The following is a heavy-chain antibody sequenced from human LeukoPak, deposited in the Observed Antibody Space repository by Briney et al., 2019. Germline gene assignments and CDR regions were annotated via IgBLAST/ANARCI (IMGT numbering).Heavy chain of an antibody. V-gene: IGHV3-30*18. J-gene: IGHJ4*02. CDR2: ISSDGSNK. Sequence: PGGSLRLSCAVSGFIFSNYDMHWVRQAPGKGLEWVAVISSDGSNKYYADSVKGRFTVSRDNSKNTLYVQMNSLRAEDTAVYYCAKALRTSMVRGVIMPGGVDYWGQGTLVTVSS. CDR3: AKALRTSMVRGVIMPGGVDY. D-gene: IGHD3-10*01. CDR1: GFIFSNYD.